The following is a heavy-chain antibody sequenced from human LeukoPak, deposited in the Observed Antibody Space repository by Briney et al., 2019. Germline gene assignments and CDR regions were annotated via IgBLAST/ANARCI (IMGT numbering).Heavy chain of an antibody. CDR3: ARLVARSTTDGG. CDR2: IDTSSATM. V-gene: IGHV3-48*04. Sequence: GGSLRLSCAASGMTFSKYSMTWVRQAPGKGLEWVSFIDTSSATMYYTDSVKGRFTISRDNAKNSLYLQMNSLKVEDTAVYYCARLVARSTTDGGWGQGTLVTVSS. CDR1: GMTFSKYS. J-gene: IGHJ4*02. D-gene: IGHD1-1*01.